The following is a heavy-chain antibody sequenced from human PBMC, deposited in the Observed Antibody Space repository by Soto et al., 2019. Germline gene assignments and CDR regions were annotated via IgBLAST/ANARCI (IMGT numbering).Heavy chain of an antibody. J-gene: IGHJ4*02. CDR3: TRGPRSTSTGTGAF. D-gene: IGHD1-1*01. CDR2: INDDGIST. V-gene: IGHV3-74*01. CDR1: GFTFSSYW. Sequence: GGSLRLSCAASGFTFSSYWMHWVRQAPGKGPEWVSRINDDGISTNYADSVKGRFTISRDNAKNTLYLQMNALRVEDTAVYYCTRGPRSTSTGTGAFWGQGTLVTVSS.